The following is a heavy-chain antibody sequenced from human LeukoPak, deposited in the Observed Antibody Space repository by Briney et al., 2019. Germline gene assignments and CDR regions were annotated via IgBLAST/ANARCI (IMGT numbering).Heavy chain of an antibody. CDR3: ARVTTIFGVLKYYYYMDV. J-gene: IGHJ6*03. D-gene: IGHD3-3*01. V-gene: IGHV3-7*01. CDR2: IKEDGSEK. CDR1: GFTFSRNW. Sequence: GGSLRLSCAASGFTFSRNWMSWIRQAPGKGLEWVANIKEDGSEKYYVDSVKGRLTISRDNAKNSLFLQMNSLRAEDTAVYYCARVTTIFGVLKYYYYMDVWGKGTTVTVSS.